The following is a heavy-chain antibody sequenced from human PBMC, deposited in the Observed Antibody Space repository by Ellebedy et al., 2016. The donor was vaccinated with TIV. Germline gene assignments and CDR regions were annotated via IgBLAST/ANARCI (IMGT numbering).Heavy chain of an antibody. Sequence: GESLKISXSVSGDTSTKFWVGWVRQLPGKGLEWMGIIYPGDSDTRLHPSLRGRVSITADNSINSAYLQWSSLEASDSGMYYCARGSGWPHIIDYWGQGTRVTVSS. CDR2: IYPGDSDT. J-gene: IGHJ4*02. CDR3: ARGSGWPHIIDY. V-gene: IGHV5-51*01. CDR1: GDTSTKFW. D-gene: IGHD6-19*01.